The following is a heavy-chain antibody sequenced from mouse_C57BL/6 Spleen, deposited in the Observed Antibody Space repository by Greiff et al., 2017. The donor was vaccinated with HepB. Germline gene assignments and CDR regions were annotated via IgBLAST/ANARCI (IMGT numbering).Heavy chain of an antibody. J-gene: IGHJ4*01. Sequence: VQLQQSGPGLVKPSQSLSLTCSVTGYSITSGYYWNWIRQFPGNKLEWMGYISYDGSNNYNPSLKNRISITRDTSKNQFFLKLNSVTTEDTATYYCASPGTYDYAMDYWGQGTSVTVSS. CDR1: GYSITSGYY. CDR3: ASPGTYDYAMDY. CDR2: ISYDGSN. V-gene: IGHV3-6*01. D-gene: IGHD4-1*01.